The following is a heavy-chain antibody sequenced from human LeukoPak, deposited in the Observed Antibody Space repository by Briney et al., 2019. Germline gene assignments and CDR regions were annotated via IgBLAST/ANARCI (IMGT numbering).Heavy chain of an antibody. J-gene: IGHJ4*02. CDR1: SDSISTYC. Sequence: PSETLSLTCTVSSDSISTYCWSWIRQPPGKGLEWIGYVDYSGSTNYNPSLKSRVTISVDTSKNQFSLKLSSVTAADTAVYYCAREWYGYYYGSGSYPDYWGQGTLVTVSS. D-gene: IGHD3-10*01. CDR2: VDYSGST. CDR3: AREWYGYYYGSGSYPDY. V-gene: IGHV4-59*12.